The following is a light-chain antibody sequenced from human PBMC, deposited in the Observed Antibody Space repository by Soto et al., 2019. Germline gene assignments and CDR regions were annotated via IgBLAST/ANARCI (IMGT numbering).Light chain of an antibody. J-gene: IGKJ1*01. Sequence: GLSQSPGALSLYTGERATLSFRASQSVSSSYLAWYQQKPGQAPRLLIYGASSRATGIPDRFSGSGSGTEFTLTISSLQSEDFAVYYCQQYTNWPRTFGQGGMLDI. CDR3: QQYTNWPRT. V-gene: IGKV3D-15*01. CDR2: GAS. CDR1: QSVSSSY.